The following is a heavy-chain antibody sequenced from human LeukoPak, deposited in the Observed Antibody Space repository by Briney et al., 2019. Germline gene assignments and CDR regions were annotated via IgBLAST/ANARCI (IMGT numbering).Heavy chain of an antibody. CDR1: GGFISNYY. Sequence: PSETLSLTCTVSGGFISNYYWSWIRQPPGKGLEWVGSIYYSGSTNYNPSLKSRVIISVDTSKNQFSLKLSSVTAADTAVYYCARHDAGKWLPYFDYWGQGTLVTVSS. D-gene: IGHD6-19*01. CDR2: IYYSGST. J-gene: IGHJ4*02. CDR3: ARHDAGKWLPYFDY. V-gene: IGHV4-59*08.